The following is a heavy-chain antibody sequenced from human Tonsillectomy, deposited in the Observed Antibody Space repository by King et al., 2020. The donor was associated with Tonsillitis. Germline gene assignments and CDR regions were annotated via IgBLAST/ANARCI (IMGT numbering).Heavy chain of an antibody. J-gene: IGHJ4*02. V-gene: IGHV4-34*01. CDR2: INHSGST. CDR1: GGSFSGYY. D-gene: IGHD2-8*01. Sequence: VQLQQWGAGLLKPSETLSLSCAVYGGSFSGYYWSWIRQPPGKGLEWIGEINHSGSTNYNPSLKSRVTISVDTSKNQFSLRLSSVTAADTAVYYCARVGTCSKGICTFDYWGQGTLVTVSS. CDR3: ARVGTCSKGICTFDY.